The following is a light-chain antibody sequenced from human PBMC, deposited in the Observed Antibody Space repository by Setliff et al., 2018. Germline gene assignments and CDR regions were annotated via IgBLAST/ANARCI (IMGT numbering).Light chain of an antibody. J-gene: IGLJ1*01. CDR3: SSYAGSNNFV. V-gene: IGLV2-8*01. Sequence: VLTQPPSASGSPGQSVTISCTGTSSDVGGYNYVSWYQQHPGKAPKLMIYEVSKRPSGVPDRFSGSKSGNTASLTVSGLQAEDEADYYCSSYAGSNNFVFGTGTRSPS. CDR1: SSDVGGYNY. CDR2: EVS.